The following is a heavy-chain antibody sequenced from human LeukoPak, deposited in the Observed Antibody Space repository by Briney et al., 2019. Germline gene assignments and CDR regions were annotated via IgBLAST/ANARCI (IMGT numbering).Heavy chain of an antibody. Sequence: PGGSLRLSCAASGFTFSSYSMNWVRQAPGKGLEWVSSISSSSSYIYYADSVKGRFTISRDNAKNSLYLQMNRLRAEDTAVYYCARVDSSPGGMDVWGQGTTVTVSS. J-gene: IGHJ6*02. D-gene: IGHD3-22*01. V-gene: IGHV3-21*01. CDR1: GFTFSSYS. CDR3: ARVDSSPGGMDV. CDR2: ISSSSSYI.